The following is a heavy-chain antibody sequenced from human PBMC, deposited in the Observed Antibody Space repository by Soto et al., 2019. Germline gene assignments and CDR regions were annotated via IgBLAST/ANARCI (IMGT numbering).Heavy chain of an antibody. J-gene: IGHJ4*02. CDR2: INHSGST. V-gene: IGHV4-34*01. Sequence: QVQLQQWGAGLLKPSETLSLTCAVYGGSFSGYYWSWIRQPPGKGLEWIGEINHSGSTNYNPSLKSRVTISVDTSKNQFSLKLSSVTAADTAVYYCARGRVYGSGALDYWGQGTLVTVSS. D-gene: IGHD3-10*01. CDR3: ARGRVYGSGALDY. CDR1: GGSFSGYY.